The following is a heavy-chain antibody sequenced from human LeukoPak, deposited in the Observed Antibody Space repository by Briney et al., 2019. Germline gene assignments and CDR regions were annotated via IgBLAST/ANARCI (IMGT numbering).Heavy chain of an antibody. Sequence: ASVKVSCKASGGTFSRYAISWVRQAPGQGLEWMGGIVPIFGTANYAQTFQGRVTITADKSTSTAYMELSSLRSEDTAVYYCARVSRGGYSYGPRYYGMDVWGKGTTVTVSS. D-gene: IGHD5-18*01. J-gene: IGHJ6*04. CDR2: IVPIFGTA. CDR3: ARVSRGGYSYGPRYYGMDV. CDR1: GGTFSRYA. V-gene: IGHV1-69*06.